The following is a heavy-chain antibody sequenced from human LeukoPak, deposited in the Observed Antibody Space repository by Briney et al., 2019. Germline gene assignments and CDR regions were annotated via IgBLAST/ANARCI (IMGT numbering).Heavy chain of an antibody. J-gene: IGHJ4*02. Sequence: SGTLSLTCTVSGGSISSYYWSWIRQPPGKGLGWVGYTYYSVSTNYNPPLKSPVTLSVDTSTNPFSLKLSSVPAADTAVYYCARFSGVGLIDYWGQGTLVTVSS. D-gene: IGHD1-26*01. CDR1: GGSISSYY. CDR3: ARFSGVGLIDY. CDR2: TYYSVST. V-gene: IGHV4-59*01.